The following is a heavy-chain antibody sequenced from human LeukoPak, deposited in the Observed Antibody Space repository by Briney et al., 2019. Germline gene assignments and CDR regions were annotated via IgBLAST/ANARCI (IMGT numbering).Heavy chain of an antibody. J-gene: IGHJ4*02. CDR2: ISAYNDNT. D-gene: IGHD3-10*01. Sequence: GASVKVSCKASGYTFTNYGVSRVRQAPGQGLEWMGWISAYNDNTNYAQKLQGRVTMTTDTSTNTAYMDLRNLRSDDTAVYYCARDLPVRNYYGSEEYFDYWGQGTLVTVSS. V-gene: IGHV1-18*01. CDR1: GYTFTNYG. CDR3: ARDLPVRNYYGSEEYFDY.